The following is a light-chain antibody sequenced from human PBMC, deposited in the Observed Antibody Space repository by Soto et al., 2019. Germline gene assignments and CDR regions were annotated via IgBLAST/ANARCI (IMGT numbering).Light chain of an antibody. CDR3: GTWDSSLSAGV. J-gene: IGLJ3*02. CDR2: DNN. CDR1: RSNMGINY. Sequence: SVLTQPPSVSAAPGQRVTISCSGSRSNMGINYVSWYQQLPGTAPKVLIYDNNKRPSGIPDRFSGSKSGTSATLGITGLQTGDEADYYCGTWDSSLSAGVFGGGTKLTVL. V-gene: IGLV1-51*01.